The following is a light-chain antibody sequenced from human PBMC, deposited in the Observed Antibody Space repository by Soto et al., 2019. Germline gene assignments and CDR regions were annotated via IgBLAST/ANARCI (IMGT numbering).Light chain of an antibody. Sequence: DIVMTQSPDSLAVSVGERATINCKCSKSVLYSSNDKNYLSWYEPRPGQPPKLLIYWASTRESGVPDRFSGRGSATDFTLTIRTLQAEDVAVYYCQHYYNTPPTLGGGAKVDTK. V-gene: IGKV4-1*01. CDR3: QHYYNTPPT. J-gene: IGKJ4*01. CDR2: WAS. CDR1: KSVLYSSNDKNY.